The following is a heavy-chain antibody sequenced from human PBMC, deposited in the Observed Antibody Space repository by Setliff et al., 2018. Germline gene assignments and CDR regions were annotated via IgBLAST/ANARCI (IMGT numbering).Heavy chain of an antibody. CDR2: INSGGSST. V-gene: IGHV3-23*01. CDR3: ATLSKDLNY. D-gene: IGHD3-3*01. CDR1: GFTFSSSS. Sequence: GGSLRLSCAASGFTFSSSSMTWVRQAPGKGLEWVSAINSGGSSTYYADSVKGRFDISRDSSKNTVYLQMNSLTAEDTAMYYCATLSKDLNYWGQGTLVTVSS. J-gene: IGHJ4*02.